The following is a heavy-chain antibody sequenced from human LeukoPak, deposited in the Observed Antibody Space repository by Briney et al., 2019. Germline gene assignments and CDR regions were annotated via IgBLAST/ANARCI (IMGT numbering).Heavy chain of an antibody. Sequence: ASVKVSCKASGYTFTSYGISWVRQAPGQGLEWMGWISAYNGNTNYAQKLQGRVTMTTDTSTSTAYMELRSLRSDDTAVYYCAREGLRVGATENYYYGMDVWGQGTTVTVSS. D-gene: IGHD1-26*01. V-gene: IGHV1-18*01. J-gene: IGHJ6*02. CDR3: AREGLRVGATENYYYGMDV. CDR2: ISAYNGNT. CDR1: GYTFTSYG.